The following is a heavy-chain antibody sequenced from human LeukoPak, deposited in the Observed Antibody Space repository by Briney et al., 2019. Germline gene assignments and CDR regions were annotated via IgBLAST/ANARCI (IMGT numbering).Heavy chain of an antibody. J-gene: IGHJ4*02. V-gene: IGHV3-7*01. CDR3: AKGDDDYYDSSGYPGY. Sequence: GGSLRLSCAASGFTFSSYWMSWVRQAPGKGLEWVANIKQDGSEKYYVDSVKGRFTISRDNSKNTLYLQMNSLRAEDTAVYYCAKGDDDYYDSSGYPGYWGQGTLVTVSS. CDR1: GFTFSSYW. CDR2: IKQDGSEK. D-gene: IGHD3-22*01.